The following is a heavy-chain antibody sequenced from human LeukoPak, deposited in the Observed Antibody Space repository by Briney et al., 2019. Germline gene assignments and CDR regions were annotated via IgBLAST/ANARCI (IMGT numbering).Heavy chain of an antibody. CDR3: ARAGKLGRTFDY. V-gene: IGHV1-2*02. CDR2: INPNSGVT. Sequence: GASVKVSCKASGYSFTDYYMHWVRQAPGQGLEWRGWINPNSGVTNYAQKFQGRVTMTRDTSISTAYMELSGLISDDTAVYYCARAGKLGRTFDYWRQGTLVTVSS. J-gene: IGHJ4*02. D-gene: IGHD7-27*01. CDR1: GYSFTDYY.